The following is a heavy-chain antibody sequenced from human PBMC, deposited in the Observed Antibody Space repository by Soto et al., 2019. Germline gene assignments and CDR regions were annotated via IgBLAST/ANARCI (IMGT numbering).Heavy chain of an antibody. CDR1: GGTFSSYT. V-gene: IGHV1-69*04. Sequence: SVKVSCKASGGTFSSYTISWVRQAPGQGLEWMGRIIPILGIANYAQKFQGRVTITADKSTSTAYMELSSLRSEDTAVYYCAGEVDGGVETYYFDYWGQGTLVTVSS. CDR2: IIPILGIA. D-gene: IGHD2-8*02. CDR3: AGEVDGGVETYYFDY. J-gene: IGHJ4*02.